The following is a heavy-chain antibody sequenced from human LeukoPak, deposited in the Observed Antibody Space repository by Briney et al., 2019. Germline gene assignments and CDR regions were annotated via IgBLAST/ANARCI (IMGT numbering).Heavy chain of an antibody. J-gene: IGHJ6*03. CDR1: GGSISSSSYY. CDR2: IYYSGST. CDR3: ARDNYYYYMDV. Sequence: SETLSLTCTVSGGSISSSSYYWGWIRQPPGKGLEWIGSIYYSGSTYYNPSLKSRVTISVDTSKNQFSLKLSSVTAADTAVYYCARDNYYYYMDVWGKGTTVTVSS. V-gene: IGHV4-39*07.